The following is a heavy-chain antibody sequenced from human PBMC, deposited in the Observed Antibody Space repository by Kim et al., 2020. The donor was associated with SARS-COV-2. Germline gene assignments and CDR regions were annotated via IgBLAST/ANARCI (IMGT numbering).Heavy chain of an antibody. V-gene: IGHV1-2*02. CDR3: AREIGVVKTFGEFGELWGGYFDS. D-gene: IGHD3-10*01. J-gene: IGHJ4*02. CDR2: INPNSGGT. CDR1: GYTFTRHY. Sequence: ASVKVSCKPSGYTFTRHYVHWVRQAPGQGLEWMGFINPNSGGTIYAQNFQGRVTMTSDTSISTAYMELSSLTSDDTAVYYCAREIGVVKTFGEFGELWGGYFDSWGQGSLVTVSS.